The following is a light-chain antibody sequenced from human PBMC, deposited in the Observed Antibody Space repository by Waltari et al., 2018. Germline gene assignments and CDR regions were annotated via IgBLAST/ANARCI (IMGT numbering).Light chain of an antibody. CDR2: KAS. J-gene: IGKJ1*01. Sequence: IQMTQSPSTLSASVGDRVPITCRASQSISSWLAWYQQKPGKAPKLLIYKASSLESGVPSRFSGSGSGTEFTLTISSLQPDDFATYYCQQYNSPWTFGQGTKVEIK. V-gene: IGKV1-5*03. CDR1: QSISSW. CDR3: QQYNSPWT.